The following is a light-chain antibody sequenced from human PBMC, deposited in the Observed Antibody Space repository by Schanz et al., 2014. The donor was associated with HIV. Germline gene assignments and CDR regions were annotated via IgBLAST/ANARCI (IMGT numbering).Light chain of an antibody. V-gene: IGLV1-40*01. CDR1: SSNIGAGFD. CDR3: QSFDSSLSGSNVV. CDR2: GNS. J-gene: IGLJ2*01. Sequence: QSVLTQPPSVSGAPGQTVTISGTGSSSNIGAGFDLHWYQPLPGTAPKLLIYGNSNRPSGVPDRFSGSKSGTSASLAITGLQAEDEADYSCQSFDSSLSGSNVVFGGGTKLTVL.